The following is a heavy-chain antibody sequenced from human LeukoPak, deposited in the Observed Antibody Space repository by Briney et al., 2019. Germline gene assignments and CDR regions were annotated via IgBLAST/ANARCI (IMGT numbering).Heavy chain of an antibody. V-gene: IGHV1-2*02. D-gene: IGHD3-10*01. CDR3: AKDFGSGESPSG. CDR2: INPNSGGT. Sequence: ASVKVSCKASGYTFTGYYMHWVRQAPGQGLEWMGWINPNSGGTNYSQKFQGRVTMTRDTSISTAYMELSRLRAEDTALYYCAKDFGSGESPSGWGQGTLVTVSS. J-gene: IGHJ4*02. CDR1: GYTFTGYY.